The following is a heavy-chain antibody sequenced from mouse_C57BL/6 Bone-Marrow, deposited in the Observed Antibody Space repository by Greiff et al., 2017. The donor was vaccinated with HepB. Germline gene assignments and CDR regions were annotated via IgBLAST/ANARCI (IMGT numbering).Heavy chain of an antibody. V-gene: IGHV2-2*01. Sequence: QVQLQQSGPGLVQPSQSLSITCTVSGFSLTSYGVHWVRQSPGKGLEWLGVIWSGGSTDYNAALISRLSISKDNSKGQVFFKMNSLQADDTAIYYCARSQGDYFDYWGQGTTLTVSS. CDR3: ARSQGDYFDY. J-gene: IGHJ2*01. CDR1: GFSLTSYG. CDR2: IWSGGST.